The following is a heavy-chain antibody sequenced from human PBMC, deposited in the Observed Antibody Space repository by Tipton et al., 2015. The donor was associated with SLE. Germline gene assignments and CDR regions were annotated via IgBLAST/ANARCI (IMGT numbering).Heavy chain of an antibody. CDR3: ARLGPGATHDY. CDR1: NYTFTSYA. D-gene: IGHD1-26*01. V-gene: IGHV1-18*01. J-gene: IGHJ4*02. CDR2: VSTENGHT. Sequence: QSGPEVKKPGASVRVSCKASNYTFTSYAVSWVRQAPGQGLEWMGWVSTENGHTNYARKFQGRVTMTTESSTSTAYMELRNLRSDDTAVYYCARLGPGATHDYWGQGTLATVSS.